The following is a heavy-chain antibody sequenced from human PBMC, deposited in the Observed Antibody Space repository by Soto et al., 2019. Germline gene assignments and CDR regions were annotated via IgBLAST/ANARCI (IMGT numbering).Heavy chain of an antibody. CDR3: ASATLGSGWFSTADY. V-gene: IGHV3-30-3*01. J-gene: IGHJ4*02. CDR1: GFTFSSYA. D-gene: IGHD6-19*01. CDR2: ISYDGSNK. Sequence: QVQLVESGGGMVQPGRSLRLSCAASGFTFSSYAMHWVRQAPGKGLEWVAVISYDGSNKYYADSVKGRFTISRDNSKNTLYLQMNSLRAEDTAVYYCASATLGSGWFSTADYWGQGTLVTVSS.